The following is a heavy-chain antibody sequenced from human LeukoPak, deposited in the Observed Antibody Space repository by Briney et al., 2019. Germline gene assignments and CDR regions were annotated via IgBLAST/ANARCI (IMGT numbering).Heavy chain of an antibody. CDR3: ANIAHQYYFDY. CDR2: ISNNGGYT. CDR1: GFTFSSSA. D-gene: IGHD2-15*01. Sequence: PGGSLRLSCAASGFTFSSSAMSWVRQAPGKGLEWVSAISNNGGYTYYADSVQGRFTISRDNSKSTLYLQMNSLRAEDTAVYYCANIAHQYYFDYWGQGTLVTVSS. J-gene: IGHJ4*02. V-gene: IGHV3-23*01.